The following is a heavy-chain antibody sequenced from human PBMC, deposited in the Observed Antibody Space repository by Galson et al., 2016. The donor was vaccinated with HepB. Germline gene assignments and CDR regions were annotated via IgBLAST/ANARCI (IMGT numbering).Heavy chain of an antibody. CDR1: GFHFSGYG. Sequence: SLRLSCAASGFHFSGYGMHWVRQAPGKGLEWVALIWFDGTHKYYADSVRGRFTISRDDSMNTVFLQMDRLRAEDTAVYYCARAGVSNWPDFDFWGQGALVTVSS. D-gene: IGHD6-13*01. CDR3: ARAGVSNWPDFDF. J-gene: IGHJ4*02. CDR2: IWFDGTHK. V-gene: IGHV3-33*01.